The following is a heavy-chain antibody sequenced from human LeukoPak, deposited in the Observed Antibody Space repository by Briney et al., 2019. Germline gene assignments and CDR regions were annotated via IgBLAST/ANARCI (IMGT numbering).Heavy chain of an antibody. CDR3: ATTIFVDMDV. D-gene: IGHD3-3*01. CDR2: IFHSGST. J-gene: IGHJ6*03. Sequence: SETLSLTCTVSGYSISSGYYWGWIRQPPGKGLEWIGNIFHSGSTNYNPSLKSRVTMSVDTSKNQFSLKLSSVTAADTAVYYCATTIFVDMDVWGKGTTVTVSS. CDR1: GYSISSGYY. V-gene: IGHV4-38-2*02.